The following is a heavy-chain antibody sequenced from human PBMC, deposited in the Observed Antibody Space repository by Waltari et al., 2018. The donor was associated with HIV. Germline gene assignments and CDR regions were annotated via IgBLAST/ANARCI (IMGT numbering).Heavy chain of an antibody. V-gene: IGHV4-34*01. J-gene: IGHJ4*02. CDR3: ARVDSGGAGLDY. CDR1: GGSFSGYY. Sequence: QVQLQQWGAGLLKPSETLSLTCAVYGGSFSGYYWSWVRQPPGKGLEWIGEINHSGSTNYNPSLKSRVTISVDTSKNQFSLKLSSVTAADTAVYYCARVDSGGAGLDYWGQGTLVTVSS. D-gene: IGHD6-19*01. CDR2: INHSGST.